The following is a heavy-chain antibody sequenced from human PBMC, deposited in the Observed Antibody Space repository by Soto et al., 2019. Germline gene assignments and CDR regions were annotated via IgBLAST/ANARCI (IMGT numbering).Heavy chain of an antibody. J-gene: IGHJ2*01. Sequence: QVQLVQSGAEVKKPGSSVKVSCKASGGTFSSYAISWVRQAPGQGLEWMGGIIPIFGTANYAQKFQGRVTITADKSTSTAYREISSLRSEDTAVYYCAMAWGAVAPRYFDFWGRGTLVTVSS. CDR1: GGTFSSYA. V-gene: IGHV1-69*14. CDR3: AMAWGAVAPRYFDF. CDR2: IIPIFGTA. D-gene: IGHD1-26*01.